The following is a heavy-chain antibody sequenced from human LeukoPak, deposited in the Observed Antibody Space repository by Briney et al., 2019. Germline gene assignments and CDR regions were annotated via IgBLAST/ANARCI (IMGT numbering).Heavy chain of an antibody. Sequence: ASVKVSCKASGYTFTGYYMHWVRQAPGQGLEWMGWINPNSGGTNYAQKFQGRVTMTRDTSISTAYMELSSLRSEDTAVYYCARNSAHCSGGSCYSWGFDPWGQGTLVTVSS. CDR1: GYTFTGYY. CDR2: INPNSGGT. D-gene: IGHD2-15*01. V-gene: IGHV1-2*02. J-gene: IGHJ5*02. CDR3: ARNSAHCSGGSCYSWGFDP.